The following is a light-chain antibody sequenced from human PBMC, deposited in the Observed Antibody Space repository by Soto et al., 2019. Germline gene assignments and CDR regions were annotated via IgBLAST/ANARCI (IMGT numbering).Light chain of an antibody. V-gene: IGLV6-57*04. CDR3: QSYDSYTVV. J-gene: IGLJ2*01. CDR1: SGSLASNY. CDR2: EHN. Sequence: NFMLTQPHSVSESPGKTVTISCTRSSGSLASNYVQWYQQRPGSAPTTVIYEHNQRPSGVPDRFSGSTDGSSNSASLTISGLQTEDEADYYCQSYDSYTVVFGGGTKLTVL.